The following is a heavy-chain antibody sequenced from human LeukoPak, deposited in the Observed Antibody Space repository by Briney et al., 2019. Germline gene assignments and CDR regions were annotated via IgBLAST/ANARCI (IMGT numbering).Heavy chain of an antibody. Sequence: SVKVSCKASGGTFSSYAISWVRPAPGQGLEWMGGIIPIFGTANYAQKFQGRVTITADESTSTAYMELSSMRSEDTAVYYCASAPYYDSSGYRPSYYYYYYGMDVWGQGTTVTVSS. D-gene: IGHD3-22*01. CDR1: GGTFSSYA. V-gene: IGHV1-69*01. J-gene: IGHJ6*02. CDR2: IIPIFGTA. CDR3: ASAPYYDSSGYRPSYYYYYYGMDV.